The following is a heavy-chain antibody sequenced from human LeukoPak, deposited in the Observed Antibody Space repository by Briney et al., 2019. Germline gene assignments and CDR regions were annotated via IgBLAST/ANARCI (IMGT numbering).Heavy chain of an antibody. CDR2: IYYSGST. D-gene: IGHD2-2*01. J-gene: IGHJ4*02. Sequence: KPSETLSLTCTVSDGSISSYYWSWIRQPPGKGLEWIGYIYYSGSTNYNPSLKSRVTISVDTSKNQFSLKLSSVTAADTAVYYCARDYCTTTRCYPNYFDYWGQGTLVTVSS. CDR3: ARDYCTTTRCYPNYFDY. V-gene: IGHV4-59*01. CDR1: DGSISSYY.